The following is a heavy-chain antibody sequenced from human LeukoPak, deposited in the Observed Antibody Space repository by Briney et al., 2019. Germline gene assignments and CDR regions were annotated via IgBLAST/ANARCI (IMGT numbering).Heavy chain of an antibody. V-gene: IGHV3-73*01. J-gene: IGHJ4*02. D-gene: IGHD3-3*01. CDR1: GFTFSDSA. CDR3: ASPSDGDSWSGYLTY. CDR2: IRSKTHNYAT. Sequence: GGSLKLSCAASGFTFSDSAIHWVRQASGEGLEWVGRIRSKTHNYATEYGASMKGTFTISRDDSKNTASLQMNSLKVEDTATYYCASPSDGDSWSGYLTYWGQGTVVTASS.